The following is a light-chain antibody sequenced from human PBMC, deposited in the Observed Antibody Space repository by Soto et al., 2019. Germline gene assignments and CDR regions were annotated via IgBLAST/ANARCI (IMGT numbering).Light chain of an antibody. J-gene: IGLJ2*01. CDR3: QSYDRSLSAVV. CDR2: GNI. Sequence: QSVLTQPPSVSGAPGQRVTMSCTGSTSNIGSNYDVHWYQQFPGTAPKLLIYGNINRPSRVPDRFSGSRSGTSASLAITGLQAEDEADYYCQSYDRSLSAVVFGGGTKRTVL. CDR1: TSNIGSNYD. V-gene: IGLV1-40*01.